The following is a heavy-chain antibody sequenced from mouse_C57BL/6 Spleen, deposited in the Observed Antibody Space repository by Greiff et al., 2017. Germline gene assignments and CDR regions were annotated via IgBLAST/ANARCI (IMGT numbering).Heavy chain of an antibody. Sequence: QVQLQQSGAELVRPGTSVKVSCKASGYAFTNYLIEWVKQRPGPGLEWIGVINPGSGGTNYNEKFKGKATLTADKSSSTAYMQLSSLTSEDSAVYFCARELYGGYWGQGTTLTVSS. D-gene: IGHD2-12*01. J-gene: IGHJ2*01. CDR2: INPGSGGT. V-gene: IGHV1-54*01. CDR3: ARELYGGY. CDR1: GYAFTNYL.